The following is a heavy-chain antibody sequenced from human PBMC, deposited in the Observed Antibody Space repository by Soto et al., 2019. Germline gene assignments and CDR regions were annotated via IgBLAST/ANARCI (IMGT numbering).Heavy chain of an antibody. Sequence: QVQLQESGPGLVKPSETLSLTCTVSGGSISSYYWSWIRQPPGKGLEWIGYIYYSGSTNYNPSLKSRVTISVDTSKNQFSLKLSSVTAADTAVYYCARENGDDYGEPSYFDLWGRGTLVTVSS. CDR3: ARENGDDYGEPSYFDL. CDR1: GGSISSYY. J-gene: IGHJ2*01. V-gene: IGHV4-59*01. D-gene: IGHD4-17*01. CDR2: IYYSGST.